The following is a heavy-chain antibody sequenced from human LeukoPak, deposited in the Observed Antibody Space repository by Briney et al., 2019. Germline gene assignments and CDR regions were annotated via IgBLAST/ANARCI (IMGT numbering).Heavy chain of an antibody. CDR2: INTNTGNP. CDR3: AKEGQYSSSWYLGY. V-gene: IGHV7-4-1*02. Sequence: ASVKVSCKASGYTFTTYAMNWVRQAPGQGLEGMGWINTNTGNPTYAQGFTGRFVFSLDTSVSTAYLQISSLKAEDTAVYYCAKEGQYSSSWYLGYWGQGTLVTVSS. CDR1: GYTFTTYA. J-gene: IGHJ4*02. D-gene: IGHD6-13*01.